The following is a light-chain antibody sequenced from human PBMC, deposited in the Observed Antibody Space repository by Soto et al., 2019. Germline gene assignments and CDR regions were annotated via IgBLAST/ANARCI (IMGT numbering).Light chain of an antibody. CDR3: SSYSSSSTFYV. V-gene: IGLV2-14*01. CDR2: QVS. Sequence: QSVLTQPASVSGSPGQSITISCTGTSSDIGGFSYVSWYQHHPGKDPKLMIYQVSNRPSGVSNRFSGSKSGNTASLTISGLQAEDEADYFCSSYSSSSTFYVFGAGTKLTVL. CDR1: SSDIGGFSY. J-gene: IGLJ1*01.